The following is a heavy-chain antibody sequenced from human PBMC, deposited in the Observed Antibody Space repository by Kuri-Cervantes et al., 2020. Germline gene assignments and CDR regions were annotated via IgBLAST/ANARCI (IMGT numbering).Heavy chain of an antibody. D-gene: IGHD6-19*01. V-gene: IGHV3-21*01. CDR2: ISSSSSYI. CDR1: DFTFSSYS. J-gene: IGHJ6*02. CDR3: ARDIPSQWLVEIYGMDV. Sequence: GESLKISCAASDFTFSSYSMNWVRQAPGKGLEWVSSISSSSSYIYYADSVKGRFTISRDNAKNSLYLQMNSLRAEDTAVYYCARDIPSQWLVEIYGMDVWGQGTTVTVSS.